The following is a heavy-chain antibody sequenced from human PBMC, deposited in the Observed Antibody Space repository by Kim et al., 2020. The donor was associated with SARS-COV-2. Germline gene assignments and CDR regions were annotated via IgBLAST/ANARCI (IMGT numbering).Heavy chain of an antibody. D-gene: IGHD3-22*01. Sequence: SETLSLTCTVSGGSISSYYWSWIRQPPGKGLEWIGYIYYSGSTNYNPSLKSRVTISVDTSKNQFSLKLSSVTAADTAVYYCARVPQDYYDSSGYYYYYYGMDVWGQGTTVTVSS. CDR1: GGSISSYY. J-gene: IGHJ6*02. V-gene: IGHV4-59*01. CDR2: IYYSGST. CDR3: ARVPQDYYDSSGYYYYYYGMDV.